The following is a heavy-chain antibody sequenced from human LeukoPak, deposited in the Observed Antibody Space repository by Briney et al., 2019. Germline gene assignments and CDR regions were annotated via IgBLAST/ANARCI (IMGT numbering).Heavy chain of an antibody. CDR3: ARDVGSGWFTLDY. D-gene: IGHD6-19*01. V-gene: IGHV1-46*01. Sequence: GASVKLSCKASGYTFTSHYIHWVRQAPGQGLEWMGRISPSGGSTSYTQKLQGRVTVTKDTSTSTVYMELSSLRSEDTAVYFCARDVGSGWFTLDYWGQGTLVSVSS. J-gene: IGHJ4*02. CDR1: GYTFTSHY. CDR2: ISPSGGST.